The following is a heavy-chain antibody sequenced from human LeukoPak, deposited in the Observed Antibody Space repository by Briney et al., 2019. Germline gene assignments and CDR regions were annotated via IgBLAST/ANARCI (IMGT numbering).Heavy chain of an antibody. V-gene: IGHV4-59*01. Sequence: SETLSLTCTVSGGSISSYYWSWIRQPPGKGLEWIGYIYYSGSTNYNPSLKSRVTISVDTSKNQFSLKLSSVTAADTAVYYCARAGIAAEGWYFDLWGRGTLVTVSS. CDR2: IYYSGST. D-gene: IGHD6-25*01. CDR3: ARAGIAAEGWYFDL. J-gene: IGHJ2*01. CDR1: GGSISSYY.